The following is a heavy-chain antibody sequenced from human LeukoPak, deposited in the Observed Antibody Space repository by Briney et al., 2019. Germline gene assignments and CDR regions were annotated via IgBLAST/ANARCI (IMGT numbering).Heavy chain of an antibody. D-gene: IGHD3-10*01. CDR1: GYSISSSYS. CDR3: ARVFDSGSQAYFYYMDV. J-gene: IGHJ6*03. CDR2: IHHSGST. Sequence: SETLSLTCTVSGYSISSSYSWGWIRQPPEKGLEWIGSIHHSGSTDYNPSLKSRVTISLDTSKNQFSLKVSSVTAADTAVYYCARVFDSGSQAYFYYMDVWGKGTTVTISS. V-gene: IGHV4-38-2*02.